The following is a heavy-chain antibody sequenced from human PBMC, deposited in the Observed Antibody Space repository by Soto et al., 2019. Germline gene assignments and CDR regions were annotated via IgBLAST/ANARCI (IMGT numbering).Heavy chain of an antibody. J-gene: IGHJ4*02. CDR1: GFTFSSYA. CDR3: ARDKPQAYDGIVVDHHFFDY. Sequence: GGSLRLSCAASGFTFSSYAMHWVRQAPGKGLEWVAVISYDGSNKYYADSVKGRFTISRDNSKNTLYLQMNSLRAEDTAVYYCARDKPQAYDGIVVDHHFFDYWGQGTLVTVSS. V-gene: IGHV3-30-3*01. D-gene: IGHD3-22*01. CDR2: ISYDGSNK.